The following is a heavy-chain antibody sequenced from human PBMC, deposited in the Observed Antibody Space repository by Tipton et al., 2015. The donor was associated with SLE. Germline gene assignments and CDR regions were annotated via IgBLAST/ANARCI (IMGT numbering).Heavy chain of an antibody. CDR3: ARDEGGGSHAFDI. CDR1: GGSISSGGYY. D-gene: IGHD1-26*01. J-gene: IGHJ3*02. CDR2: IYYSGST. Sequence: LRLSCTVSGGSISSGGYYWSWIRQHPGKGLEWIGYIYYSGSTYYNPSLKSRVTISVDTSKNQFSLKLSSVTAADTAVYYCARDEGGGSHAFDIWGQGTMVTVSS. V-gene: IGHV4-31*03.